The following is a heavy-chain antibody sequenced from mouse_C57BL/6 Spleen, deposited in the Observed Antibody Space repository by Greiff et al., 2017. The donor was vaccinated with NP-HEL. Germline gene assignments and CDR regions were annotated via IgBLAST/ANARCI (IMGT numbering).Heavy chain of an antibody. CDR2: IDPSDSYT. J-gene: IGHJ2*01. V-gene: IGHV1-59*01. D-gene: IGHD1-1*01. CDR1: GYTFTSYW. CDR3: TRSGGLLPRGYFDY. Sequence: VQLQQSGAELVRPGTSVKLSCKASGYTFTSYWMHWVKQRPGQGLEWIGVIDPSDSYTNYNQKFKGKAILTADKSSSTAYMELRSLTSEDSAVYYCTRSGGLLPRGYFDYWGQGTTLTVSS.